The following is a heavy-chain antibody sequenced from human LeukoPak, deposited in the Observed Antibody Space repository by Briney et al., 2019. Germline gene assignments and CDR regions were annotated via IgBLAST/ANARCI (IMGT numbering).Heavy chain of an antibody. D-gene: IGHD3-3*01. V-gene: IGHV4-61*01. CDR3: ASWSGYGGFDY. CDR1: GDSISSSSYY. J-gene: IGHJ4*02. Sequence: PSETLSLTCTVPGDSISSSSYYWSWIRQPPGKGLEWIGYIYYSGSTNYNPSLKSRVTISVDTSKNQFSLKLSSVTAADTAVYYCASWSGYGGFDYWGQGTLVTVSS. CDR2: IYYSGST.